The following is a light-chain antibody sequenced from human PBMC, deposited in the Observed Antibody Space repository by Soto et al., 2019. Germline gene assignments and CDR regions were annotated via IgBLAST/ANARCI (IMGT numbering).Light chain of an antibody. CDR2: DAS. CDR1: QTFSSY. Sequence: DIQMTQSPSTLSASVGDRVTITFLASQTFSSYLAWYQQKPGKAPTLLIFDASSLEGGVPSRFSGSGSGTEFTLTISSLQPDDFATYYCQQYNSYSWTFGQGTKVDIK. CDR3: QQYNSYSWT. J-gene: IGKJ1*01. V-gene: IGKV1-5*01.